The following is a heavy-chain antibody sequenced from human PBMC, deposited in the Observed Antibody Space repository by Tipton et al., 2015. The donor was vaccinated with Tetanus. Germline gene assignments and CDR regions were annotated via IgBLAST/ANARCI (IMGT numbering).Heavy chain of an antibody. CDR2: IYSSENS. J-gene: IGHJ4*02. Sequence: TLSLTCSVSGGSITGYFWSWIRQPAGKGLEWIGNIYSSENSKYNPSLKSRATLSVDTSKNQFSLRRSSVTAADTAVYYCARHPQTSSNLVYWGQGSLVTVSS. CDR3: ARHPQTSSNLVY. D-gene: IGHD2-2*01. CDR1: GGSITGYF. V-gene: IGHV4-4*07.